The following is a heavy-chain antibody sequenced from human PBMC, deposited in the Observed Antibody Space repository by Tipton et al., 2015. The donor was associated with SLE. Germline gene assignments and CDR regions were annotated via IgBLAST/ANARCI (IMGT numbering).Heavy chain of an antibody. CDR1: GYSFTSYW. CDR3: ARAGGSGSYGNYFDY. Sequence: QSGAEVKKPGESLKISCKGSGYSFTSYWIGWVRQMPGKGLEWMGIIYPGDSDTRYSPSFQGQVTISADKSTSTAYLQWNSLKASDTAMYYCARAGGSGSYGNYFDYWGQGTLVTVSS. V-gene: IGHV5-51*03. J-gene: IGHJ4*02. CDR2: IYPGDSDT. D-gene: IGHD3-10*01.